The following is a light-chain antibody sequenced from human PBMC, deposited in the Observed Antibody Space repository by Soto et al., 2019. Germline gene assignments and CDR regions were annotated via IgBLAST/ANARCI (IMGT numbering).Light chain of an antibody. CDR2: WAS. V-gene: IGKV4-1*01. J-gene: IGKJ4*01. CDR3: QQYYSAPGLT. Sequence: DIVMTQSPDSLAVSLGERATINCKSSQSVLYSSNNKNYLAWYQQKTGQPPKLLIYWASTRESGVPDRFSGSGSGTDFTLTISSLQAEDVAVYFCQQYYSAPGLTFGGGTKVEIK. CDR1: QSVLYSSNNKNY.